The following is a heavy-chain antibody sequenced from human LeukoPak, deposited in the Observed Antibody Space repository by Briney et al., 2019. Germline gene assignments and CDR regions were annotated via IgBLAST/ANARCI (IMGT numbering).Heavy chain of an antibody. CDR2: IYHSGST. D-gene: IGHD3-10*01. Sequence: SETLSLTCTVSGGSISSGSYYWGWIRQPPGKGLEWIGSIYHSGSTYYNPSLKSRVTISVDTSKNQFSLKLSSVTAADTAVYYCAREKGYMVRGKLGYWGQGTLVTVSS. J-gene: IGHJ4*02. CDR1: GGSISSGSYY. CDR3: AREKGYMVRGKLGY. V-gene: IGHV4-39*07.